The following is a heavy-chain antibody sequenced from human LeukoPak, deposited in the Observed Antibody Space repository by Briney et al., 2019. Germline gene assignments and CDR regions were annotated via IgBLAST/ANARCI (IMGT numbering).Heavy chain of an antibody. Sequence: PGGSLRLSCTASGFTFGDYAMSWFRQAPGKGLEWVGFIRSKACGGTTEYAASVKGRFTISRDDSKSIAYLQMNSLKTEDTAVYYCTRDSGLLRYFDWSFFDAFDIWGQGTMVTVSS. CDR3: TRDSGLLRYFDWSFFDAFDI. J-gene: IGHJ3*02. CDR1: GFTFGDYA. CDR2: IRSKACGGTT. D-gene: IGHD3-9*01. V-gene: IGHV3-49*03.